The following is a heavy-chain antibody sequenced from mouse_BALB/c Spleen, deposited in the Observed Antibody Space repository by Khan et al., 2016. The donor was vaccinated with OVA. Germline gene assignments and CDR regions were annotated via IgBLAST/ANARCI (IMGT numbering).Heavy chain of an antibody. Sequence: EVQLQESGPGLVKPSQSLSLTCTVTGYSITSDYAWNWIRQFPGNKLEWMGYINYSGSTNYNPALKSRISITRDTSKNQFFLQLNSVTTADTATYYCARSGSRCNYAMDYWGQGTSVTVAS. J-gene: IGHJ4*01. CDR3: ARSGSRCNYAMDY. CDR2: INYSGST. D-gene: IGHD1-3*01. V-gene: IGHV3-2*02. CDR1: GYSITSDYA.